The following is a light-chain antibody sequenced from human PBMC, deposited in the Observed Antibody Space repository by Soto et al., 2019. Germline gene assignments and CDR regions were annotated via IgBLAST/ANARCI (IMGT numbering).Light chain of an antibody. CDR1: SSDVGNYKY. Sequence: QSVLTQPASVSGSPGQSITISCTGTSSDVGNYKYVSWYQQHPGKAPKLMIYEVSNRPSGVSNRFSGSKSGNTASLTISGLQAEDETDYYFFSYTSSVTYVFGSGTKV. CDR3: FSYTSSVTYV. CDR2: EVS. V-gene: IGLV2-14*01. J-gene: IGLJ1*01.